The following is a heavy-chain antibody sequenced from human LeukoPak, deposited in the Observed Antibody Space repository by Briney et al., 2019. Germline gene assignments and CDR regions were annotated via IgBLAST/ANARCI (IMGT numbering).Heavy chain of an antibody. CDR1: GGSISSGGYY. J-gene: IGHJ4*02. V-gene: IGHV4-31*03. Sequence: PSETLSLTCTVSGGSISSGGYYWSWIRQHPGKGLEWIGYIYYSGSTYYNPSLKSRVTISVDTSKNQFSLKLSSVTAADTAVYYCARGLRWSSEGFDYWGQGTLVTVSS. CDR2: IYYSGST. CDR3: ARGLRWSSEGFDY. D-gene: IGHD4-23*01.